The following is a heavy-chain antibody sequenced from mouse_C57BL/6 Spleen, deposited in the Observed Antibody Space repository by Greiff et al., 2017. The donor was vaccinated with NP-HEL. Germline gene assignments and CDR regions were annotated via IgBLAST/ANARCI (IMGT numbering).Heavy chain of an antibody. Sequence: QVQLQQPGAELVMPGASVKLSCKASGYTFTSYWMHWVKQRPGQGLEWIGEIDPSDSYTNYNQKFKGKSTLTVDKSSSTAYMQLSSLTSEDSAVYFCARSAVVATPGFAYWGQGTLVTVSA. CDR2: IDPSDSYT. V-gene: IGHV1-69*01. CDR3: ARSAVVATPGFAY. D-gene: IGHD1-1*01. CDR1: GYTFTSYW. J-gene: IGHJ3*01.